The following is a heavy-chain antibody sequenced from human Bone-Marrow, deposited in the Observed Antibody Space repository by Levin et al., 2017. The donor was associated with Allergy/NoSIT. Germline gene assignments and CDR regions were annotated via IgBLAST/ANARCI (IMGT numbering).Heavy chain of an antibody. CDR3: ARDLGSSRWVDY. D-gene: IGHD1-26*01. CDR1: GFTFSSFG. J-gene: IGHJ4*02. V-gene: IGHV3-33*01. Sequence: QAGGSLRLSCAASGFTFSSFGMHWVRQAPGKGLEWVAFIWFDGSNKNYEDSVKGRFTISRDNSKNTLYLQMNSLTAEDTAVYYCARDLGSSRWVDYWGQGTLVTVSS. CDR2: IWFDGSNK.